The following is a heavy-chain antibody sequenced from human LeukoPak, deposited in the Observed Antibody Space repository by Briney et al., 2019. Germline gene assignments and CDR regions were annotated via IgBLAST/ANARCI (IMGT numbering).Heavy chain of an antibody. CDR3: ARERGTGISLEI. V-gene: IGHV1-2*04. CDR1: GYTFTDYY. Sequence: ASVTVSCKASGYTFTDYYIHWVRQAPGQGLEWLGWISPNSGGTNYAQKFQGWVTMTRDTSISTVYMELSRLRSDDTAVYYCARERGTGISLEIWGQGTLVTVSS. D-gene: IGHD3-3*01. J-gene: IGHJ4*02. CDR2: ISPNSGGT.